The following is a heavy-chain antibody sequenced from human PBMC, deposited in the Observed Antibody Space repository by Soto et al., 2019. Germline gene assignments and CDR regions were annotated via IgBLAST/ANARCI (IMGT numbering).Heavy chain of an antibody. CDR2: ISWNSGSI. V-gene: IGHV3-9*01. D-gene: IGHD4-17*01. CDR3: AKERDYGDFYFDY. J-gene: IGHJ4*01. CDR1: GFTFDDYA. Sequence: GGSLRLSCAASGFTFDDYAMHWVRQAPGKGLEWVSGISWNSGSIGYADSVKGRFTISRDNAKNSLYLQMNSLRAEDTALYYCAKERDYGDFYFDYWGHGTLVTFSS.